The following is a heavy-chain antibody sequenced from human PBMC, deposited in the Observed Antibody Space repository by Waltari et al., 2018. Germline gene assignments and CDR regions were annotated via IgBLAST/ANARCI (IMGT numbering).Heavy chain of an antibody. J-gene: IGHJ4*02. D-gene: IGHD5-12*01. V-gene: IGHV3-11*04. CDR3: AKNTVVARLAGGGFDY. CDR2: ISSSGSTI. CDR1: GFTFSDYN. Sequence: QVQLVESGGGLVKPGGSLRLSCAASGFTFSDYNLRWIRQAPGKGLEWVSYISSSGSTIYYADSVKGRFTISRDNAKNSLYLQMNSLRAEDTAVYYCAKNTVVARLAGGGFDYWGQGTLVTVSS.